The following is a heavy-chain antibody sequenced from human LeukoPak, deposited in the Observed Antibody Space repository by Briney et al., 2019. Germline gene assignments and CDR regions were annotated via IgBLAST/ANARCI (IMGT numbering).Heavy chain of an antibody. J-gene: IGHJ6*03. CDR2: IIPIFGTA. CDR1: GGTFSSYA. Sequence: VASVKVSCKASGGTFSSYAINWVRQAPGQGLKWMGGIIPIFGTANYAQKFQGRVTITADESTSTAYMELSSLRSEDTAVYYCASNTEDSGSYRTHYYYYMDVWGKGTTVTISS. D-gene: IGHD1-26*01. CDR3: ASNTEDSGSYRTHYYYYMDV. V-gene: IGHV1-69*13.